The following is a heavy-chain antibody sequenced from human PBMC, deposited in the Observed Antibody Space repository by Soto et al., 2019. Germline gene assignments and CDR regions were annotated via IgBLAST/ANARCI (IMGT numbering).Heavy chain of an antibody. D-gene: IGHD5-12*01. J-gene: IGHJ4*02. CDR2: ILGRDDTT. CDR3: TKGAWLDY. Sequence: EVQVLESGEDLVEPGGSLRLSCAASGFSFNTFDMSWVRKAPGKGLEWVSVILGRDDTTYYADSVKGRFTISRDTFKNTLHLQMNSLRVEDTALYFCTKGAWLDYWGQGTLVTVSS. V-gene: IGHV3-23*01. CDR1: GFSFNTFD.